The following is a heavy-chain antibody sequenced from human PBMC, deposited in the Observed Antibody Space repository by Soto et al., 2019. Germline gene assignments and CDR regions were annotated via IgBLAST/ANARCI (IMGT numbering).Heavy chain of an antibody. CDR1: GGSITSAY. CDR2: IYDTGISGYTPST. Sequence: PSETLSLTCTVSGGSITSAYWSWIRRPPGKGLEWIAYIYDTGISGYTPSTSYNPSLKSRVTMSVDTSKIQFSLKLTSVTAADTAVYYCARGEDAFFYYGLDVWGQGITVTVSS. J-gene: IGHJ6*02. V-gene: IGHV4-59*01. CDR3: ARGEDAFFYYGLDV.